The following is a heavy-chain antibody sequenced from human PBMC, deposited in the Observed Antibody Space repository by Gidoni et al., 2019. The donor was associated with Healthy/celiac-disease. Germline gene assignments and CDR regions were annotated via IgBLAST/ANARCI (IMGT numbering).Heavy chain of an antibody. CDR2: ISYEGSNK. CDR3: ASLSGSYSVDAFDI. J-gene: IGHJ3*02. CDR1: GFTFSSYA. Sequence: QVQLVESGGGVVQPGRSLRLSCAASGFTFSSYAMHWVRQAPGKGLELVAVISYEGSNKYYADSVKGRFTISRDNSKNTLYLQMNSLRAEDTAVYYCASLSGSYSVDAFDIWGQGTMVTVSS. V-gene: IGHV3-30*04. D-gene: IGHD1-26*01.